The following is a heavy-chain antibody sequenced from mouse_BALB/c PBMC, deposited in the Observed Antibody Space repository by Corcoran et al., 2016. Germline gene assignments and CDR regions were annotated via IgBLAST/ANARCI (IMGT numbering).Heavy chain of an antibody. V-gene: IGHV8-12*01. J-gene: IGHJ2*01. D-gene: IGHD2-1*01. CDR1: GFSLSTSGMG. CDR2: IYWDDDK. CDR3: ARKWDGNYPFDY. Sequence: QVTLKESGPGILQPSQNLSLTCSFSGFSLSTSGMGVSWIRQPSGKGLEWLAHIYWDDDKRYNPSLKSRLTISKDTSSNQVFLKITSVDTADTATYYCARKWDGNYPFDYWGQGTTLTVSS.